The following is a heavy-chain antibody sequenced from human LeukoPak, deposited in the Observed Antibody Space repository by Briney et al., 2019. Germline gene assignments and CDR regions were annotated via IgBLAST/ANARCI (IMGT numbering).Heavy chain of an antibody. CDR3: AKEIRDGYTQRYLREAYLVWGFDY. J-gene: IGHJ4*02. CDR2: ISGGGTST. D-gene: IGHD5-24*01. CDR1: GVTLSTYP. V-gene: IGHV3-23*01. Sequence: GGSLRLSCAASGVTLSTYPISWVRQAPGKGLEWVSAISGGGTSTYYADSVKGRFTISRDNSKNTLYLQMNSLRAEDTAVYQCAKEIRDGYTQRYLREAYLVWGFDYWGQGTLVTVSS.